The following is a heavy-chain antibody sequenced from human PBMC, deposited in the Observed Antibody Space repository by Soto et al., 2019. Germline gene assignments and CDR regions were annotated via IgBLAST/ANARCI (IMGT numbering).Heavy chain of an antibody. CDR3: ASLHFDWLLVGVNYFDY. CDR2: IYYSGST. CDR1: GGSISSSSYY. V-gene: IGHV4-39*01. Sequence: SETLSLTCTVSGGSISSSSYYWGWIRQPPGKGLEWIGSIYYSGSTYYNPSLKSRVTISVDTSKNQFSLKLSSVTAADTAVYYCASLHFDWLLVGVNYFDYWGQGTLVTVSS. J-gene: IGHJ4*02. D-gene: IGHD3-9*01.